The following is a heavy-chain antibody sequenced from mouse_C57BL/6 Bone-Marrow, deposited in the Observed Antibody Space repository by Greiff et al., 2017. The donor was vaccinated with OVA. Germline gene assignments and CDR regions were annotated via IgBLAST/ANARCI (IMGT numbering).Heavy chain of an antibody. D-gene: IGHD1-1*01. CDR1: GYTFTSYG. CDR3: ARGFITTVVADY. Sequence: VQLQQSGAELARPGASVKLSCKASGYTFTSYGISWVKQRTGQGLEWIGEIYPRSGNTYYNEKFKGKATLTADKSSSTAYMELRSLTSEDSAVYFCARGFITTVVADYWGQGTTLTGSS. J-gene: IGHJ2*01. V-gene: IGHV1-81*01. CDR2: IYPRSGNT.